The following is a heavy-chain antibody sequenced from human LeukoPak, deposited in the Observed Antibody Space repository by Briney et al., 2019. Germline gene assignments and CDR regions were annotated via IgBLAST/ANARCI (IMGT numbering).Heavy chain of an antibody. J-gene: IGHJ4*02. CDR3: ARRYGDYVGSFEY. CDR1: GITFSSYS. D-gene: IGHD4-17*01. V-gene: IGHV3-21*01. CDR2: ISTSSSYI. Sequence: GGSVRLSCAASGITFSSYSMNWVRQAPGKGLEWVSSISTSSSYIYYADSVKGRFTISRDNAKNSLYLQMNSPRAEDTAVYYCARRYGDYVGSFEYWGQGTLVTVSS.